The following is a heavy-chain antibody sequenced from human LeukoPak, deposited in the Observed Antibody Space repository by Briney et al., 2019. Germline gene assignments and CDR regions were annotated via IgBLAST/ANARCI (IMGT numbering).Heavy chain of an antibody. J-gene: IGHJ6*03. CDR2: ISSSSSYI. V-gene: IGHV3-21*04. D-gene: IGHD1-26*01. Sequence: PGGSLRLSCAASGFTFSSYSMNWVRQAPGKGLEWVSSISSSSSYIYYADSVKGRFTISRDNAKNSLYLQMNSLRAEDTAVYYCARAPWELLHYYYYYYMDVWGKGTTVTVSS. CDR3: ARAPWELLHYYYYYYMDV. CDR1: GFTFSSYS.